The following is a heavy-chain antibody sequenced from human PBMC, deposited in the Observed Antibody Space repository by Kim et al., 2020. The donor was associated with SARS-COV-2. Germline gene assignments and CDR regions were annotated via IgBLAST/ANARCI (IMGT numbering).Heavy chain of an antibody. CDR2: IKSKTDGGTT. CDR3: TTTMPVRWFGELLYGNYYFDY. CDR1: GFTFSNAW. Sequence: GGSLRLSCAASGFTFSNAWMSWVRQAPGKGLEWVGRIKSKTDGGTTDYAAPVKGRFTISRDDSKNTLYLQMNSLKTEDTAVYYCTTTMPVRWFGELLYGNYYFDYWGQGTLVTVSS. D-gene: IGHD3-10*01. V-gene: IGHV3-15*01. J-gene: IGHJ4*02.